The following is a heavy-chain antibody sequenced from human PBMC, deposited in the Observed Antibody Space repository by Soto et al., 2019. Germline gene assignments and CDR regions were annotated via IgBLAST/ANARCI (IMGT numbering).Heavy chain of an antibody. J-gene: IGHJ1*01. CDR3: AKAPQQLVPGAGYFQH. V-gene: IGHV4-31*03. D-gene: IGHD6-13*01. Sequence: SETLSLTCTVSGGSISRGGYYWSWIRQNPGKGLEWIGYTYNSVSTYYNPSPKSRVTISVDTSKNQFSLKLTSVTAADTAVYHCAKAPQQLVPGAGYFQHWGQGTLVTVSS. CDR2: TYNSVST. CDR1: GGSISRGGYY.